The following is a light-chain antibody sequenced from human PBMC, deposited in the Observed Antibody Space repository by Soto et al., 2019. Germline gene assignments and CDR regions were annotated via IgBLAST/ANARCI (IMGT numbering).Light chain of an antibody. V-gene: IGKV1-5*03. CDR3: QQYNSYSPT. J-gene: IGKJ1*01. CDR2: KAS. CDR1: QTISSW. Sequence: IQMTQSPSTLSASVGDTVTITCRASQTISSWLAWYQQKAGKAPNLLIYKASRLESGVPSRFSGSGSETEFTLTISGLQPGDSATYYCQQYNSYSPTFGQGTKVDI.